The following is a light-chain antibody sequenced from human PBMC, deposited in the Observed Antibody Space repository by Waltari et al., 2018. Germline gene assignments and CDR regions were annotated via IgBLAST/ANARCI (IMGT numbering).Light chain of an antibody. V-gene: IGKV1-33*01. CDR1: QGISNW. CDR2: RAS. Sequence: DIQMTQSPSSLPASVGDRVTITCRASQGISNWLAWYQQKPGKAPKLLIYRASNLEIGVPSRFSGSGSGTDFTLTISSLQPEDFGTYYCQQHDNAPFTFGPGTKLDI. J-gene: IGKJ3*01. CDR3: QQHDNAPFT.